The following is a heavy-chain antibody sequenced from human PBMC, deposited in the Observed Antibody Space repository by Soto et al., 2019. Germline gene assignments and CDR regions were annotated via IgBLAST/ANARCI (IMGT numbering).Heavy chain of an antibody. CDR2: ISPRSNYR. Sequence: GGSLRLYCAASGFSFSDHYMSWIRQAPGKGLEWLSYISPRSNYREYADSVKGRHTISRDNAKKSLFLQMNSLRAEDTGVYYCVRGGGGGQFDSWGQGTLVTVYS. V-gene: IGHV3-11*05. CDR3: VRGGGGGQFDS. CDR1: GFSFSDHY. J-gene: IGHJ4*02. D-gene: IGHD2-21*01.